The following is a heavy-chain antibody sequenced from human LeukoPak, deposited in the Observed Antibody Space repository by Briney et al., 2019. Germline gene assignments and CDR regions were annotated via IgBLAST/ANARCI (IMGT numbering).Heavy chain of an antibody. V-gene: IGHV3-21*01. J-gene: IGHJ4*02. CDR2: ITSSGSYI. CDR1: GFTFSSYS. Sequence: GGSLRLSCAASGFTFSSYSMNWVRQAPGKGLEWVSSITSSGSYIYYADSVKGRFTISRDNAKNSLYLQMNSLRAEDTAVYFCARDLEDYNNYGEMAIWGQGTLVTVSS. CDR3: ARDLEDYNNYGEMAI. D-gene: IGHD4-11*01.